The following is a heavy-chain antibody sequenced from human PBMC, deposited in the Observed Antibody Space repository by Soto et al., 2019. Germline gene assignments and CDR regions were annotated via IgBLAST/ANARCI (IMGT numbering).Heavy chain of an antibody. CDR3: ARHYGSGTYPLDY. V-gene: IGHV4-59*08. J-gene: IGHJ4*02. CDR1: GGSISGYY. Sequence: SETLSLTCTVSGGSISGYYWGWIRQPPGKGLEYIGYIYSSGSTNYNPSLKSRVIMSVDTSKNQFSLKLSSVTAADTAVYYCARHYGSGTYPLDYWGQGTLVTVSS. CDR2: IYSSGST. D-gene: IGHD3-10*01.